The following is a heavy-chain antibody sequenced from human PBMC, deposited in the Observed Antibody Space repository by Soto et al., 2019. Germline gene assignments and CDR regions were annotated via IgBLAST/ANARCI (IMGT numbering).Heavy chain of an antibody. V-gene: IGHV1-18*01. D-gene: IGHD1-1*01. CDR1: GYTFTSYA. CDR3: ARVGFWYNWNVTPLRWFDP. Sequence: QVQRVQSGAEVKKPGASVKVSCKASGYTFTSYAISWVRQAPGQGLEWMGWIIPYNGNANYAQKLQGRVTMTTDTSTSTAYMELRSLRSDDTAVYYCARVGFWYNWNVTPLRWFDPWGQGTLVTVSS. J-gene: IGHJ5*02. CDR2: IIPYNGNA.